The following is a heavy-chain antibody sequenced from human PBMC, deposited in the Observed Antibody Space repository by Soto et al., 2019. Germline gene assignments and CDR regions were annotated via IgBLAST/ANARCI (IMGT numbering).Heavy chain of an antibody. J-gene: IGHJ5*02. D-gene: IGHD3-3*01. CDR3: ARWVNTIFGVVIENTWFDP. Sequence: SETLSLTCTVSGAPITSGGYYWSWMRQHPGKGLEWIGYIYYSGSTYYNPSLKSRVTISVDTSKNQFSLKLSSVTAADTAVYYCARWVNTIFGVVIENTWFDPWGQGTXVTVSS. CDR2: IYYSGST. CDR1: GAPITSGGYY. V-gene: IGHV4-31*03.